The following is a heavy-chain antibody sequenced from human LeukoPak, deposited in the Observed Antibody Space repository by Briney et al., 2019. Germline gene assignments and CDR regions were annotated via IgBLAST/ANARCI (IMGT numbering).Heavy chain of an antibody. Sequence: ASVKVSCKASGCTFTGYYMHWVRQAPGQGLEWMEWINPNSGGTNYAQKFQGRVTMTRDTSISTAYMELSRLRSDDTAVYYCARPETTVVTTDAFDIWGQGTMVTVSS. CDR2: INPNSGGT. CDR1: GCTFTGYY. D-gene: IGHD4-23*01. J-gene: IGHJ3*02. CDR3: ARPETTVVTTDAFDI. V-gene: IGHV1-2*02.